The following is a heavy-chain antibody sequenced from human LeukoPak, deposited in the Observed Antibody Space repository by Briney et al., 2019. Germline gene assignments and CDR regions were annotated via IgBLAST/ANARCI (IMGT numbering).Heavy chain of an antibody. CDR1: GYSISSGYY. J-gene: IGHJ4*02. CDR2: IYHSGST. V-gene: IGHV4-38-2*02. D-gene: IGHD2-2*01. Sequence: SETLSLTCAASGYSISSGYYWGWIRQPPGKGLEWIGSIYHSGSTYFNPSLKSRVTISVDTSKNQFSLRLCSVAAADTAVYYCATEGSASQTIDYWGQGTLVTVSS. CDR3: ATEGSASQTIDY.